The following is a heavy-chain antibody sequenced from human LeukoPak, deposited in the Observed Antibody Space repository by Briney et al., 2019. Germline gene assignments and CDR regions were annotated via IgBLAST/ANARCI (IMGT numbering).Heavy chain of an antibody. D-gene: IGHD3-10*01. CDR2: IYTSGST. CDR3: ARRTGYYYGSGSYPNYYMDV. V-gene: IGHV4-4*09. Sequence: SETLSLTCTVSGGSISSYYWSGIRQPPGKGLEWIGYIYTSGSTNYNPSLKSRVTISVDTSKNQFSLQLSSVTAADTAVYYCARRTGYYYGSGSYPNYYMDVWGKGTTVTVSS. CDR1: GGSISSYY. J-gene: IGHJ6*03.